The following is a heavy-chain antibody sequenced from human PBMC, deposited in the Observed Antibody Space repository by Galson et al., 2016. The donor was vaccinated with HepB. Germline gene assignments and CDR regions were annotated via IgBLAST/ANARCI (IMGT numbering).Heavy chain of an antibody. J-gene: IGHJ4*02. CDR2: INSDGSST. V-gene: IGHV3-74*01. CDR3: AIDPSRSIFAYGGDY. D-gene: IGHD3-3*02. Sequence: SLRLSCAASGFTFSRYWMHWVRQAPGKGLVLVSRINSDGSSTTCADSVTGRFTISRDNAKNTLYLQMNSMRTEDTAVYYCAIDPSRSIFAYGGDYWGQGTLVTVSS. CDR1: GFTFSRYW.